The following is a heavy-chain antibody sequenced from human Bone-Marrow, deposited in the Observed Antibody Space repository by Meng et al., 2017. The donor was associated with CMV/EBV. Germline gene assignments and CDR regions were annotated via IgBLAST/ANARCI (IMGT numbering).Heavy chain of an antibody. CDR3: ARAVKWELLIGDY. D-gene: IGHD1-26*01. CDR2: INPNSGGT. Sequence: ASVKVSCKASGYSFTGYYIYWVRQAPRHGLEWMGWINPNSGGTNYAQKFQGRVTMTRDTSISTAYMELSRLRSDDTAVYYCARAVKWELLIGDYWGQGTLVTVSS. CDR1: GYSFTGYY. V-gene: IGHV1-2*02. J-gene: IGHJ4*02.